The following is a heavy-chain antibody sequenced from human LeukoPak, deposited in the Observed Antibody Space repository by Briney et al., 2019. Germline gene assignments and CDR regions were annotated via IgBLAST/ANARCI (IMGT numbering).Heavy chain of an antibody. J-gene: IGHJ6*02. CDR2: IWYDGSNK. CDR1: GFTFSSYG. CDR3: ARDGVALYYYYGMDV. Sequence: GGSLRLSCAASGFTFSSYGMHWVRQAPGKGLEWVAAIWYDGSNKYYADSVKGRFTISRDNSKNTLYLQMNSLRAEDTAVYYCARDGVALYYYYGMDVWGQGTTVTVSS. D-gene: IGHD3-16*01. V-gene: IGHV3-33*01.